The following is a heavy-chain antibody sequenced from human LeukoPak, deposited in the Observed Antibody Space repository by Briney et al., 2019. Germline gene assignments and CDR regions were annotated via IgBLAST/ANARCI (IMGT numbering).Heavy chain of an antibody. CDR2: INTNTGNP. V-gene: IGHV7-4-1*02. CDR1: GYTFTSYA. D-gene: IGHD3-10*01. J-gene: IGHJ4*02. CDR3: ARDASITMVRGVIITPQPSFDY. Sequence: EASVKVSCKASGYTFTSYAMNWGRQAPGQGLEWMGWINTNTGNPTYAQGFTGRFVFSLDTSVSTAYLHISSLKAEDTAVYYCARDASITMVRGVIITPQPSFDYWGQGTLVTVSS.